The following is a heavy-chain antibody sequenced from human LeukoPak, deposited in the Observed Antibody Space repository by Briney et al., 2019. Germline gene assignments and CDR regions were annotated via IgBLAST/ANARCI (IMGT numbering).Heavy chain of an antibody. V-gene: IGHV6-1*01. CDR1: GDSVSINNGA. CDR2: TYYRSKWYN. CDR3: ARRGGTAGSWYRTRYFDY. Sequence: SQTLSLTCAISGDSVSINNGAWNWIRQSPSRGLEWLGRTYYRSKWYNDYAESLISRITISPVTSKNQFSLQLYSVTPEDTAVYYCARRGGTAGSWYRTRYFDYWGQGTLVTVSS. D-gene: IGHD2-8*02. J-gene: IGHJ4*02.